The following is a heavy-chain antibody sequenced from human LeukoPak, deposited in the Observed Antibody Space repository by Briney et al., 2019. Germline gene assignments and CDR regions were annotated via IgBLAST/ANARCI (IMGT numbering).Heavy chain of an antibody. V-gene: IGHV4-59*08. CDR3: ARLRGYGSGTYYNDY. D-gene: IGHD3-10*01. CDR1: GGSMSNYY. CDR2: IYYSGST. J-gene: IGHJ4*02. Sequence: SETLSLTCTVSGGSMSNYYWTWMRQPPGKGLEWVGYIYYSGSTNYNPSLKSRVTISVDTSKNQFSLKLSSVTAADTAVYYCARLRGYGSGTYYNDYWGQGTLVTVSS.